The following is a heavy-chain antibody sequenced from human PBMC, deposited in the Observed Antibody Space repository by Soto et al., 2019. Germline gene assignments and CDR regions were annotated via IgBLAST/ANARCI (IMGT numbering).Heavy chain of an antibody. CDR3: ARDLGIAAAGTPPYYYYGMDV. V-gene: IGHV1-8*01. Sequence: ASVKVSCKASGYTFTSYDINWVRQATGQGLEYLGWINPNSGNTGYVQKFQGRVTMTRDTSISTAYMELSRLRSDDTAVYYCARDLGIAAAGTPPYYYYGMDVWGQGTTVTVSS. D-gene: IGHD6-13*01. CDR1: GYTFTSYD. CDR2: INPNSGNT. J-gene: IGHJ6*02.